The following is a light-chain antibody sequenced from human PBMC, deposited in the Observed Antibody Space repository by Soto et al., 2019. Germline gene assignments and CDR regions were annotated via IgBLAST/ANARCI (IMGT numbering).Light chain of an antibody. J-gene: IGLJ2*01. CDR1: SSNIGAGYD. CDR2: GNS. V-gene: IGLV1-40*01. CDR3: HSYDSSLSGSV. Sequence: QSVLTQPPSVSGAPGQRVTISCTGSSSNIGAGYDVHWYQHLTGTAPKLLIYGNSNRPSGVPDRFSGSKSGTSASLAITGLQAEDEADYYCHSYDSSLSGSVFGGGTSSPS.